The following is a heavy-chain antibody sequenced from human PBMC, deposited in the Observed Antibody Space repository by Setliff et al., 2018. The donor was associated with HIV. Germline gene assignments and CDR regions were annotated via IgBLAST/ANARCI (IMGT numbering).Heavy chain of an antibody. CDR3: VRGYDVLIGSPDS. CDR2: ISASGDGT. D-gene: IGHD5-12*01. Sequence: HPGGSLRLSCAAFGFTFSSYAMVWVRQAPGKGPEWVSAISASGDGTFYADSVKGRFTISRDIAKSSLYLQMDSLRAEDTAVYYCVRGYDVLIGSPDSWGQGTLVTVSS. J-gene: IGHJ4*02. CDR1: GFTFSSYA. V-gene: IGHV3-23*01.